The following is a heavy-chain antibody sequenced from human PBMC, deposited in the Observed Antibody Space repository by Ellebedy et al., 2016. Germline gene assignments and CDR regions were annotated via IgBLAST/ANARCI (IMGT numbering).Heavy chain of an antibody. CDR3: ATDRGFLAVNYDSSGYYSFDF. Sequence: ASVKVSXKASSYTFNSHGISWARQAPGQGLEWMGWTSAYNGNTIYAQKFQGRVTMTEDTSADTAYLEMSSLRSDDTAVYYCATDRGFLAVNYDSSGYYSFDFWGQGTLVTVSS. D-gene: IGHD3-22*01. J-gene: IGHJ4*02. V-gene: IGHV1-18*01. CDR1: SYTFNSHG. CDR2: TSAYNGNT.